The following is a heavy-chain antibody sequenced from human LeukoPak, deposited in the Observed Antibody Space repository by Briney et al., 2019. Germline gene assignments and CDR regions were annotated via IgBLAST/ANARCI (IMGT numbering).Heavy chain of an antibody. V-gene: IGHV4-59*01. CDR3: VREGYDSSGYYLDS. CDR2: IHNSGST. J-gene: IGHJ4*02. Sequence: SETLSLTCTVSGGSISGYYWSWFRQPPGKGLEWFGWIHNSGSTENNPSLKSRVTMSVDTSKNQISLRLYSVTAAGTAVYYCVREGYDSSGYYLDSWGQGTLVTVSS. D-gene: IGHD3-22*01. CDR1: GGSISGYY.